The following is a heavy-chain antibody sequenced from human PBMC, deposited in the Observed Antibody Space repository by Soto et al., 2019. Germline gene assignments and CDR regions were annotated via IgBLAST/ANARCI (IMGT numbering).Heavy chain of an antibody. J-gene: IGHJ5*02. CDR3: AREGRKAARLQANWFDP. V-gene: IGHV4-34*01. D-gene: IGHD6-6*01. CDR2: INHSGST. Sequence: TCAVYGGSFSGYYWSWIRQPPGKGLEWIGEINHSGSTNYNPSLKSRVTISVDTSKNQFSLKLSSVTAADTAVYYCAREGRKAARLQANWFDPWGQGTLVTVSS. CDR1: GGSFSGYY.